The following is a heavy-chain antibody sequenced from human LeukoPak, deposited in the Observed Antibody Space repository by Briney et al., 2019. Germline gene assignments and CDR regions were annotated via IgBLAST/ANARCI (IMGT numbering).Heavy chain of an antibody. D-gene: IGHD3-10*01. CDR2: ISNSGANI. J-gene: IGHJ4*02. CDR1: GFIFSNYA. Sequence: GGSLRLSCAASGFIFSNYAMGWVRQTPGKGLEWVSGISNSGANIYYADSVKGRFTISRDNAKNSLYLQMNSLRAEDTALYYCAKASGSSNFDYWGQGTLVTVSS. V-gene: IGHV3-23*01. CDR3: AKASGSSNFDY.